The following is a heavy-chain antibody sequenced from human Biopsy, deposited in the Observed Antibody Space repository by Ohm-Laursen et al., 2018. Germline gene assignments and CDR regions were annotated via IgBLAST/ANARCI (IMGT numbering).Heavy chain of an antibody. CDR3: ARERQFRFLEGAFDY. CDR2: IYPGGST. V-gene: IGHV4-4*07. J-gene: IGHJ4*02. D-gene: IGHD3-3*01. Sequence: TLSCTGSASEGDIKNDCWSWSRQPAGKRLEWIGRIYPGGSTNYNPSLKSRVTMSVDTSKNQLSLRLSSVTAADSAIYYCARERQFRFLEGAFDYWGQGILVTVSS. CDR1: EGDIKNDC.